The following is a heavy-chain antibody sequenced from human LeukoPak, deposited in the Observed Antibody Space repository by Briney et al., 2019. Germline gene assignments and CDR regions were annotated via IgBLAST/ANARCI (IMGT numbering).Heavy chain of an antibody. CDR2: INPNSGGT. CDR3: ARDGTWYYYGSGSPPLFDY. D-gene: IGHD3-10*01. J-gene: IGHJ4*02. V-gene: IGHV1-2*02. Sequence: GASVTVSCKASGYTFTGYYMHWVRQAPGQGLEWMGWINPNSGGTNYAQKFQGRVTMTRDTSISTAYMELRRLRSDDTAVYYCARDGTWYYYGSGSPPLFDYWGQGTLVTVSS. CDR1: GYTFTGYY.